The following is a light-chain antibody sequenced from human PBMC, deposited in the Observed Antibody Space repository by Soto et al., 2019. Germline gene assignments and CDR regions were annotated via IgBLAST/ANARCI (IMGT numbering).Light chain of an antibody. J-gene: IGLJ2*01. V-gene: IGLV2-14*01. CDR2: EVS. CDR1: SSDVGGYNF. Sequence: QSALTQPASVSGSPGQSITISCIGTSSDVGGYNFVSWYQQHPGKAPKLMIYEVSNRPSGASTRFSGSKSGNTASLTISGLQAEDEADYYCFSYRSTGILLFGGGTKLTVL. CDR3: FSYRSTGILL.